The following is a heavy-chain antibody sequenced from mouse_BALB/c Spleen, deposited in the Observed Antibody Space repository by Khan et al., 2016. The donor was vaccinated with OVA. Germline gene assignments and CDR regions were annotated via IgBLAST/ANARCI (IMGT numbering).Heavy chain of an antibody. V-gene: IGHV1-77*01. CDR1: GYTFTDYV. Sequence: QVQLQQSGPELVKPGASVKMSCKASGYTFTDYVINWVKQSTGQGLEWIGEIYPGSGRTNYNEKFKGKATLTADKSSNTAYMQLSSLTSEDSAVYFCARPSYYYGSISYWFFAVWGAGTTVTVSS. CDR2: IYPGSGRT. J-gene: IGHJ1*01. CDR3: ARPSYYYGSISYWFFAV. D-gene: IGHD1-1*01.